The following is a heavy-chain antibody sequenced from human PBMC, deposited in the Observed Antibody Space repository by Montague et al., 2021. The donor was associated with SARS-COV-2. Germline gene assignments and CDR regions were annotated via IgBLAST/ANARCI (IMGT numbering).Heavy chain of an antibody. J-gene: IGHJ4*02. CDR2: ISSSSSYI. Sequence: SLRLSCAASGFTFSSYSMNWVRQAPGKGLEWVSSISSSSSYIYYADSVKGRFTISRDNAKNSLYLQMNSLRAEDTAVYYCARALWSGEKCFDYWGQGTLVTVSS. V-gene: IGHV3-21*01. D-gene: IGHD3-10*01. CDR1: GFTFSSYS. CDR3: ARALWSGEKCFDY.